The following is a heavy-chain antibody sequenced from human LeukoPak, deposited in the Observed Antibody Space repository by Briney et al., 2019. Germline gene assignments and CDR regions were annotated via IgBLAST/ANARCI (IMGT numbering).Heavy chain of an antibody. V-gene: IGHV4-59*01. CDR1: GGSISSYY. D-gene: IGHD3-22*01. CDR3: ARDPLSSSGYGFDY. Sequence: SETLSLTCTVSGGSISSYYWSWIRQPPGKGLEWIGYIYYSGSTNFNPSLKSRVTISVDTSKNQFSLKLSSVTAADTAVYYCARDPLSSSGYGFDYWGQGTLVTVSS. J-gene: IGHJ4*02. CDR2: IYYSGST.